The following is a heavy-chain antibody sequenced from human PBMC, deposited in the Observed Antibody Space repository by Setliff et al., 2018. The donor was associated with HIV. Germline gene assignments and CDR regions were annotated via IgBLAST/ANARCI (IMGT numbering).Heavy chain of an antibody. V-gene: IGHV1-2*02. CDR2: MNPNSGGT. D-gene: IGHD3-3*01. J-gene: IGHJ4*02. CDR3: ARLFYDYWSGFYSGDY. CDR1: GYTFTVYY. Sequence: ASVKVSCKASGYTFTVYYLHWLRQAPGQGLEWMGWMNPNSGGTNYAQKFQGRVTMTRDTSINTAFMELNSLRSDDTAVYYCARLFYDYWSGFYSGDYWGQRTLVTVAS.